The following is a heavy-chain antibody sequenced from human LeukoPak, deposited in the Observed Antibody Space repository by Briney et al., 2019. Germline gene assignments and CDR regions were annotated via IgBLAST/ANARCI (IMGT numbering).Heavy chain of an antibody. Sequence: GGSLRLSCAASGFTFSSYSMNWVRQAPGKGLEWVSSISSSSSYIYYAGSVKGRFTISRDNAKNSLYLQMNSLRAEDTAVYYCATSGIAVAGPLPLWGQGTLVTVSS. V-gene: IGHV3-21*01. CDR2: ISSSSSYI. J-gene: IGHJ4*02. CDR3: ATSGIAVAGPLPL. CDR1: GFTFSSYS. D-gene: IGHD6-19*01.